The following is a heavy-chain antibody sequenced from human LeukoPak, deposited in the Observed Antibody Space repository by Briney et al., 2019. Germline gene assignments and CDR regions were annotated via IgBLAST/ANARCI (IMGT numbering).Heavy chain of an antibody. V-gene: IGHV3-21*01. D-gene: IGHD3-22*01. CDR2: ISSSSSYI. J-gene: IGHJ4*02. CDR3: ARPNTHDYYDSSGYYGYYFDY. Sequence: GGSLRLSCAASGFTFSSYNMNWVRQAPGKGLEWVSSISSSSSYIYYADSVKGRFTISRDNAKNSLYLQMNSLRAEDTAVYYCARPNTHDYYDSSGYYGYYFDYWGQGTLVTVSS. CDR1: GFTFSSYN.